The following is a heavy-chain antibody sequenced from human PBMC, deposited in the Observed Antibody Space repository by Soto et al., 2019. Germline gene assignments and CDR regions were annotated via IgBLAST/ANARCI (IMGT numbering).Heavy chain of an antibody. CDR3: ARAVGSYDAFDF. D-gene: IGHD1-26*01. CDR1: GFTFSDYF. J-gene: IGHJ3*01. Sequence: PGGSLRLSCAASGFTFSDYFMTWVRQAPGKGLEWVSYIRHSGDIKYYADSVKARFTISRDNAQNSLYLQMDSLRAEDSALYYCARAVGSYDAFDFWGQGTLVTVS. V-gene: IGHV3-11*01. CDR2: IRHSGDIK.